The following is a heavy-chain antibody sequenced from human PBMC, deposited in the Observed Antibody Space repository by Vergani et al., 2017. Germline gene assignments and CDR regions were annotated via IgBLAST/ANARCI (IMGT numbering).Heavy chain of an antibody. D-gene: IGHD6-13*01. V-gene: IGHV3-30-3*01. CDR1: GFTFSSYA. Sequence: QVQLVESGGGVVQPGRSLTLSCAASGFTFSSYAMHWVRQAPGKGLEWVAVISYDGSNKYYADSVKGRFTISRDNSKNTLYLQMNSLRAEDTAVYYCARDEPLIAAXGTIPPRYYYYMDVWGKGTTVTVSS. CDR2: ISYDGSNK. J-gene: IGHJ6*03. CDR3: ARDEPLIAAXGTIPPRYYYYMDV.